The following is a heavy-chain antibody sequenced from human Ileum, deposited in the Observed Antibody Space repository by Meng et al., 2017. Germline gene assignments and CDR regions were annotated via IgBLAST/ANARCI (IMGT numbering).Heavy chain of an antibody. V-gene: IGHV2-5*02. Sequence: DSGPTLGKPPQTLTLTGTFSGFSLSSPAEAVGWFRQPPGKALEWLALIYWDDDNHYSPSLRSRLTFTKDASRNQVVLTLTNMDPMDTATYFCAHGSGWLFDYWGQGTLVTVSS. CDR3: AHGSGWLFDY. CDR1: GFSLSSPAEA. D-gene: IGHD6-19*01. CDR2: IYWDDDN. J-gene: IGHJ4*02.